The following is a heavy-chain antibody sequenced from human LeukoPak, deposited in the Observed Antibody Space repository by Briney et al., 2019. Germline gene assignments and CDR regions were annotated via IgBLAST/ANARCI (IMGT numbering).Heavy chain of an antibody. V-gene: IGHV3-21*01. CDR2: ISSSSSYI. Sequence: PGGSLRPSCAASGFTFSSYSMNWVRQAPGKGLEWVSSISSSSSYIYYADSVKGRFTISRDNAKNSLYLQMNSLRAEDTAVYYCAREVREYQLLGSIDYWGQGTLVTVSS. CDR3: AREVREYQLLGSIDY. D-gene: IGHD2-2*01. J-gene: IGHJ4*02. CDR1: GFTFSSYS.